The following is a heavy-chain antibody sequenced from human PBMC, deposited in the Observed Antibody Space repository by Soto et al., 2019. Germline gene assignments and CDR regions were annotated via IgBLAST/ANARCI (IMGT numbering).Heavy chain of an antibody. Sequence: SVKVSCKASGGTFSSYAISWVRQAPGQGLEWMGGIIPIFGTANYAQKFQGRVTITADESTSTAYMELSSLRSEDTAVYYCARYLVAATLYYYYGMDVWGQGTTVTVSS. D-gene: IGHD2-15*01. CDR3: ARYLVAATLYYYYGMDV. CDR1: GGTFSSYA. J-gene: IGHJ6*02. CDR2: IIPIFGTA. V-gene: IGHV1-69*13.